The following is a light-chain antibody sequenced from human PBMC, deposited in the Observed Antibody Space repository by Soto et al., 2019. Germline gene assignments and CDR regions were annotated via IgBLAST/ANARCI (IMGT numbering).Light chain of an antibody. CDR3: LLSYSGDVV. J-gene: IGLJ3*02. CDR2: DTN. CDR1: TGAVTSGHY. V-gene: IGLV7-46*01. Sequence: QAVVTQEPSLTVSPGGTVTLTCGSNTGAVTSGHYPYWFQQKPGQAPRTLIYDTNNKYSGTPARFSGSVLGGKAALTLSGAQPEDEADYYCLLSYSGDVVFGGGTKLTVL.